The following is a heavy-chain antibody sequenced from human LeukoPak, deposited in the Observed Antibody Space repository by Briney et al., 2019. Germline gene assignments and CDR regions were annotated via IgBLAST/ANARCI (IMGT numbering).Heavy chain of an antibody. CDR3: ARGAARLYAAGGPPDDAFDI. D-gene: IGHD6-25*01. CDR2: IWYDGSNK. Sequence: GGSLRLSCAASGFIFSSYGMHWVRQAPGKGLEWVAVIWYDGSNKYYADSVKGRFTISRDNSKNTLYLQTNSLRAEDTAVYYCARGAARLYAAGGPPDDAFDIWGQGTMVTVSS. CDR1: GFIFSSYG. V-gene: IGHV3-33*01. J-gene: IGHJ3*02.